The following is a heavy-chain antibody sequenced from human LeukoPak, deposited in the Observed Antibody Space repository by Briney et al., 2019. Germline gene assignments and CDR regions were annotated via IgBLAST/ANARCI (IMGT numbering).Heavy chain of an antibody. Sequence: ASVKVSCKASGYTFTGYYMHWVRQAPGQGLGWMGWINPNSGGTNYAQKFQGRVTMTRDTSISTAYMELSRLRSDDTAVYYCARDSLRYFDWSDAFDIWGQGTMVTVSS. V-gene: IGHV1-2*02. CDR1: GYTFTGYY. CDR2: INPNSGGT. CDR3: ARDSLRYFDWSDAFDI. J-gene: IGHJ3*02. D-gene: IGHD3-9*01.